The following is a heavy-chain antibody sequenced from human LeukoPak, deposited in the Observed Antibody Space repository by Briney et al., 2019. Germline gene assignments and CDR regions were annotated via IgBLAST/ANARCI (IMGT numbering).Heavy chain of an antibody. Sequence: SETLSLTCTVSGGSISSSGYYWGWIRQPPGKGLEWVGRVYYTGCTFYNPSLKSRVTTSVDTSKNHFSLNLSSVTAADTAVYYCARHRGRYYDSGSYYYFDYWGQGTLVTVSS. D-gene: IGHD3-10*01. CDR3: ARHRGRYYDSGSYYYFDY. CDR2: VYYTGCT. V-gene: IGHV4-39*02. J-gene: IGHJ4*02. CDR1: GGSISSSGYY.